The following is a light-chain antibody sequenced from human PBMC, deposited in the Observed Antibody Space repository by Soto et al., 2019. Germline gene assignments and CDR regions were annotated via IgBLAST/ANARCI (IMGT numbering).Light chain of an antibody. CDR3: QHYNTYSKA. V-gene: IGKV1-5*01. J-gene: IGKJ3*01. CDR2: DGS. CDR1: QSVSYW. Sequence: DIQMTQSPSTLSTSVGARVTMTCRASQSVSYWLAWYQQKPGKAPNLLIDDGSTLASGVPPRFSGGGFGTEFTLNISSLQPDDSAIYYCQHYNTYSKAFGPGTKVDIK.